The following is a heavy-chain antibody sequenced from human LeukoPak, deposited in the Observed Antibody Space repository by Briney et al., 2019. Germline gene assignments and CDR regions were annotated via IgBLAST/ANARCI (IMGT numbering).Heavy chain of an antibody. V-gene: IGHV3-64*01. J-gene: IGHJ4*02. CDR3: ARVSSSSYFDY. D-gene: IGHD6-13*01. CDR1: GFTFSTYP. Sequence: GGSLRLSCAASGFTFSTYPIHWVRQAPGKGLEHVSGISTNGDSTYYANSVRGRFTISRDNSKSTLYLQMGSLRTEDMAVYYCARVSSSSYFDYWGQGTLVTVSS. CDR2: ISTNGDST.